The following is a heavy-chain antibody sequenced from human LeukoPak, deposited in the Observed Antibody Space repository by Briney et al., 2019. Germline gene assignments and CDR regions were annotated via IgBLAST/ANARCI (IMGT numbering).Heavy chain of an antibody. CDR2: ITGNGGST. CDR1: GFTFNNYA. V-gene: IGHV3-23*01. J-gene: IGHJ4*02. Sequence: GGSLRLSCAASGFTFNNYAMSWVRQAPGKGLEWVSAITGNGGSTYYADSVKGRFTISRDNSKNTLYLQMNSLRAEDTAVYYCAPDPNKWLRNYWGQGTLVTVSS. CDR3: APDPNKWLRNY. D-gene: IGHD5-12*01.